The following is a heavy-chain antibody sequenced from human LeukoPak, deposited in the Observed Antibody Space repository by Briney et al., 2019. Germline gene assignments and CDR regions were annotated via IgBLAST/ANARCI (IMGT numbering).Heavy chain of an antibody. CDR3: ARGPSYNWNTAPIELDY. J-gene: IGHJ4*02. D-gene: IGHD1/OR15-1a*01. CDR2: MNPNSGNT. Sequence: ASVKVSCKASGYTFTSYDINWVRQATGQGLEWMGWMNPNSGNTGYAQKFQGRVTMTRNTSISTAYMELSSLRSEDTAVYYCARGPSYNWNTAPIELDYWGQGTLVTVSS. V-gene: IGHV1-8*01. CDR1: GYTFTSYD.